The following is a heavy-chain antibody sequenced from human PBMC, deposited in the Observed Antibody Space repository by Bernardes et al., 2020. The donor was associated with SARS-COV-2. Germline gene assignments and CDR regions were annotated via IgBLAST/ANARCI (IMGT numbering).Heavy chain of an antibody. CDR2: IKQDGSEK. D-gene: IGHD6-13*01. J-gene: IGHJ2*01. V-gene: IGHV3-7*01. CDR3: ARVSGSSWYFDL. Sequence: GGSLRLSCAAPGFTFSSSWMSWVRQAPGKGPEWVANIKQDGSEKYYVDSVKGRFTISRDNAKNSLYLQMNSLRAEDTAVYYCARVSGSSWYFDLWGRGTLVTVSS. CDR1: GFTFSSSW.